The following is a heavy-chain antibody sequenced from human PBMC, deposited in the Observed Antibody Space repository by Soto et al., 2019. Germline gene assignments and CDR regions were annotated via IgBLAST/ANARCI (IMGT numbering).Heavy chain of an antibody. CDR3: AKDRPRRTSGYFFDD. CDR1: GDSISSYY. D-gene: IGHD1-1*01. J-gene: IGHJ4*02. CDR2: IYYSGST. V-gene: IGHV4-59*01. Sequence: SETLSLTCTVSGDSISSYYWSWIRQPPGKGLEWIGYIYYSGSTNYNPSLKSRVTISVDTSKNQFSLNLSSVTTADTAVYYCAKDRPRRTSGYFFDDWGQGTPVTVSS.